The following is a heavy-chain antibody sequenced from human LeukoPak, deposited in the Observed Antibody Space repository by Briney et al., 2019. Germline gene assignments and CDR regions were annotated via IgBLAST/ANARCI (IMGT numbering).Heavy chain of an antibody. V-gene: IGHV3-48*01. CDR1: GITFSNYS. D-gene: IGHD5-18*01. J-gene: IGHJ6*03. CDR2: ISSSGRTI. CDR3: TRGSGYSYGYRPPFYYYMDV. Sequence: GESLRLSCAPSGITFSNYSMNWVRQAPGKGLEWVSYISSSGRTIYYADSVKGRFTISRDNAKNSLYPQMNSLRAEDTAVYYCTRGSGYSYGYRPPFYYYMDVWGKGTTVTVSS.